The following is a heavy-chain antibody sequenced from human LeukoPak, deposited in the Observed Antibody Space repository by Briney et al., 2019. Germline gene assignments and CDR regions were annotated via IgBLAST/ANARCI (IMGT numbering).Heavy chain of an antibody. J-gene: IGHJ5*02. CDR2: INPNSGGT. CDR3: ARVGPVLRFLEFDP. CDR1: GYTFTVYY. Sequence: GASVKVSCKASGYTFTVYYMHWVRQAPGQGLEWMGWINPNSGGTNYAQKFQGRVTMTRDTSISTAYMELSRLRSDDTAVYYCARVGPVLRFLEFDPWGQGTLVTVSS. V-gene: IGHV1-2*02. D-gene: IGHD3-3*01.